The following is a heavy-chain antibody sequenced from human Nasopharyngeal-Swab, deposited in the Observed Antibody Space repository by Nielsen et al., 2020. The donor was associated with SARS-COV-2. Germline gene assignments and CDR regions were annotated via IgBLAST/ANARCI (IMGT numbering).Heavy chain of an antibody. CDR1: GFTFSSYA. CDR2: IYSGGSST. Sequence: AGSLRLSCAASGFTFSSYAMSWVRQAPGKGLGWVSVIYSGGSSTYYADSVKGRFTISRDNSKNTLYLQMNSLRAEDTAVYYCAAGGYSYGFWGQGTLVTVSS. CDR3: AAGGYSYGF. J-gene: IGHJ4*02. D-gene: IGHD5-18*01. V-gene: IGHV3-23*03.